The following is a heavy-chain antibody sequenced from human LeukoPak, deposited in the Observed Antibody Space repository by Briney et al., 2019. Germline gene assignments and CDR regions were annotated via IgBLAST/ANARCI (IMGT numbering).Heavy chain of an antibody. J-gene: IGHJ4*02. CDR2: VSGSGADT. V-gene: IGHV3-23*01. CDR1: GFTFSSST. Sequence: GGSLRLSCAASGFTFSSSTMSWVRQAPGKGLEWVSTVSGSGADTYYADSVKGRSTISRDFSKNTIFLHVDNLRPEDTARYYCAKSGDRESARYNQFFDLWGQGSLVTVSS. D-gene: IGHD5-18*01. CDR3: AKSGDRESARYNQFFDL.